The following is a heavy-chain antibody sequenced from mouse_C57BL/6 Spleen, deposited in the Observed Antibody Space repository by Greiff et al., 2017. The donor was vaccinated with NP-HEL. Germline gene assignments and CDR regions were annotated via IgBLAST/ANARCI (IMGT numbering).Heavy chain of an antibody. CDR3: TPLYYGKTDYDAMDY. CDR2: IDPETGGT. J-gene: IGHJ4*01. V-gene: IGHV1-15*01. CDR1: GYTFTDYE. D-gene: IGHD2-1*01. Sequence: VQLQQSGAELVRPGASVTLSCKASGYTFTDYEMHWVKQTPVHGLEWIGAIDPETGGTAYNQKFKGKAILTADKSSSTAYMELRSLTSEDSAVYYCTPLYYGKTDYDAMDYWGQGTSVTVSS.